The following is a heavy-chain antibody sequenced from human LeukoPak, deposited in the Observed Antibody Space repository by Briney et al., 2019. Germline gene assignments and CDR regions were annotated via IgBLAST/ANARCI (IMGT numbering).Heavy chain of an antibody. J-gene: IGHJ4*02. CDR3: AKDYDFWSGYRTY. D-gene: IGHD3-3*01. CDR2: ISGSGGST. CDR1: GFTFSSYA. V-gene: IGHV3-23*01. Sequence: SGGSLRLSCAASGFTFSSYAMSWVRQAPGKGLEWVSAISGSGGSTYYADSVKGRFTISRVNSKNTLYLQMNSLRAEDTAVYYCAKDYDFWSGYRTYWGQGTLVAVSS.